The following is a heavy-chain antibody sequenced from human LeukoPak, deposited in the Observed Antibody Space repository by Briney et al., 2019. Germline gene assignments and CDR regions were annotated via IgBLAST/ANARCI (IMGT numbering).Heavy chain of an antibody. CDR2: IYPGDSDT. CDR3: ARPIAVAGTRAFDI. CDR1: GYSFTSYW. Sequence: GESLKISCKGSGYSFTSYWIGWVRPMPGKGLEWMGIIYPGDSDTRYSPSFQGQVTISAHKSITTAYLQWSSLKASDSAMYYCARPIAVAGTRAFDIWGQGTMVTVSS. V-gene: IGHV5-51*01. J-gene: IGHJ3*02. D-gene: IGHD6-19*01.